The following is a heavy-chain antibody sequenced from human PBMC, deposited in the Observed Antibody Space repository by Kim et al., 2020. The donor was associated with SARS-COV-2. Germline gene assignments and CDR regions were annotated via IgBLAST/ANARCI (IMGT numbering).Heavy chain of an antibody. CDR2: INDGSGYT. CDR1: GYTFTSYA. D-gene: IGHD4-4*01. V-gene: IGHV1-3*01. Sequence: ASVKVSCKASGYTFTSYAMHWVRQAPGQRLEWMGWINDGSGYTKYSQKFQGRVTITRDTSASTVYMELSSLRSEDTAVYYCARDLTIVTADTLDYLDHWG. J-gene: IGHJ4*01. CDR3: ARDLTIVTADTLDYLDH.